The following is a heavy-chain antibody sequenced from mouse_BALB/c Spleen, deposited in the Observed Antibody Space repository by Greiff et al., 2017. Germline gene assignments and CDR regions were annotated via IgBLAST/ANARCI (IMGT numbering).Heavy chain of an antibody. CDR2: ISSGGST. CDR1: GFTFSSYA. Sequence: EVKVVESGGGLVKPGGSLKLSCAASGFTFSSYAMSWVRQTPEKRLEWVASISSGGSTYYPDSVKGRFTISRDNARNILYLQMSSLRSEDTAMYYCARDGYYGWFAYWGQGTLVTVSA. J-gene: IGHJ3*01. V-gene: IGHV5-6-5*01. CDR3: ARDGYYGWFAY. D-gene: IGHD2-3*01.